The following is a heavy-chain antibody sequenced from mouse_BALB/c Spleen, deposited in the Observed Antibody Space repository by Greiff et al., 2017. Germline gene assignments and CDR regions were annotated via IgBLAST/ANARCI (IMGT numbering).Heavy chain of an antibody. J-gene: IGHJ4*01. D-gene: IGHD4-1*01. Sequence: EVHLVESGGGLVKPGGSLKLSCAASGFTFSDYYMYWVRQTPEKRLEWVATISDGGSYTYYPDSVKGRFTISRDNAKNNLYLQMSSLKSEDTAMYYCARGNWDDAMDYWGQGTSVTVSS. CDR2: ISDGGSYT. V-gene: IGHV5-4*02. CDR3: ARGNWDDAMDY. CDR1: GFTFSDYY.